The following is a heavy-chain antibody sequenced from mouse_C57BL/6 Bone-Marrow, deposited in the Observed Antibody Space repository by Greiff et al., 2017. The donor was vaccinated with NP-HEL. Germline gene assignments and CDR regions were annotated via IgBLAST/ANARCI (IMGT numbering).Heavy chain of an antibody. D-gene: IGHD2-2*01. CDR3: ARRPSTMVTGGFAY. V-gene: IGHV5-6*02. CDR2: ISSGGSYT. Sequence: EVKVVESGGDLVKPGGSLKLSCAASGFTFSSYGMSWVRQTPDKRLEWVATISSGGSYTYYPDSVKGRFTISRDNAKNTLYLQMSSLKSEDTARYYCARRPSTMVTGGFAYWGQGTLVTVSA. CDR1: GFTFSSYG. J-gene: IGHJ3*01.